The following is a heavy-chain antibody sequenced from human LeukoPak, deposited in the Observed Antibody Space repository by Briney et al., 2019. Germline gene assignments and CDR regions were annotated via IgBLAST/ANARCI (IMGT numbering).Heavy chain of an antibody. Sequence: ASVKVSCKASGGTFSSYAISWVRQAPGQGLEWMGGIIPIFGTANYAQKFQGRVTITADESTSTAYMELSSLRSEDTAVSYCARADTETAEYYYDSSGYQPGFDWFDPWGQGTLVTVSS. J-gene: IGHJ5*02. CDR2: IIPIFGTA. V-gene: IGHV1-69*13. D-gene: IGHD3-22*01. CDR3: ARADTETAEYYYDSSGYQPGFDWFDP. CDR1: GGTFSSYA.